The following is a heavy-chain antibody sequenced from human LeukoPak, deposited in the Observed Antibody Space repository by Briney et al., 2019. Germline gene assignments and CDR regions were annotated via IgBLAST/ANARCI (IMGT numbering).Heavy chain of an antibody. CDR3: ARGRDGYST. CDR1: GGSISSYY. Sequence: SETLSLTCTVSGGSISSYYWSWIRQPPGKGLEWIGYIYYSGSTNYNPSLKSRVTISVDTSKNQFSLKLSSVTAADTAVYYCARGRDGYSTWGQGTQVTVSS. D-gene: IGHD5-24*01. V-gene: IGHV4-59*01. J-gene: IGHJ5*02. CDR2: IYYSGST.